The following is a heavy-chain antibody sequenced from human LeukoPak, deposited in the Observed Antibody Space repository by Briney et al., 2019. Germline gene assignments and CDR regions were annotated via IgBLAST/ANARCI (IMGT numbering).Heavy chain of an antibody. D-gene: IGHD6-19*01. V-gene: IGHV3-23*01. J-gene: IGHJ4*02. CDR1: GFTFSSYA. Sequence: GGSLRLSCAASGFTFSSYAMSWVRQAPGKGLEWVSAISSSGGSTNYADSVKGRFTISRDNSKNTVYLQMNSLRAEDTAVYYRAKRDSSGSLPRLFDFWGQGTLVTVSS. CDR2: ISSSGGST. CDR3: AKRDSSGSLPRLFDF.